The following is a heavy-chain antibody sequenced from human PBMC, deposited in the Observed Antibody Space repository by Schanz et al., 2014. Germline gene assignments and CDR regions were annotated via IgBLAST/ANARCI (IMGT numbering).Heavy chain of an antibody. CDR3: ARDKGLCTNYDFWSGRCAWFDP. CDR2: INPSGGST. V-gene: IGHV1-46*01. D-gene: IGHD3-3*01. CDR1: GYTFTRYY. Sequence: QVQLVQSGAEVKKPGASVKVSCKASGYTFTRYYIHWVRQAPGQGLEWMGIINPSGGSTTYAQKFQGRVTMTSDTSTSTVYMELSSLRSEDTAVYYCARDKGLCTNYDFWSGRCAWFDPWGQGTLVTVSS. J-gene: IGHJ5*02.